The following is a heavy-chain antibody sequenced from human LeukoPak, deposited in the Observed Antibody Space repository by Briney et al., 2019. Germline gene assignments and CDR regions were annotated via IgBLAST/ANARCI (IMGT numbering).Heavy chain of an antibody. Sequence: PGGSLRLYCAASGFTFSSYSMNWVRQAPGKGLEWVSSISSSSSYIYYADSVKGRFTISRDNAKNSLYLQMNSLRAEDTAVYYCARETNPNYYDSSGYLPTFDYWGQGTLVTVSS. J-gene: IGHJ4*02. V-gene: IGHV3-21*01. CDR3: ARETNPNYYDSSGYLPTFDY. CDR1: GFTFSSYS. CDR2: ISSSSSYI. D-gene: IGHD3-22*01.